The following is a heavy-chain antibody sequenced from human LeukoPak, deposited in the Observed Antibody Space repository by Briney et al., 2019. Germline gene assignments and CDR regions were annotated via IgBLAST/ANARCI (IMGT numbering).Heavy chain of an antibody. CDR1: GYTFNSHG. D-gene: IGHD1-26*01. Sequence: GASVKVSCKASGYTFNSHGINWVRQATGQGLEWMGWMNPNSGNTGYAEKSQGRVTMTRDTSKSTAFMELSSLRSEDTAVYYCARGLGEATNFWGQGTLVTVSS. CDR3: ARGLGEATNF. CDR2: MNPNSGNT. J-gene: IGHJ4*02. V-gene: IGHV1-8*02.